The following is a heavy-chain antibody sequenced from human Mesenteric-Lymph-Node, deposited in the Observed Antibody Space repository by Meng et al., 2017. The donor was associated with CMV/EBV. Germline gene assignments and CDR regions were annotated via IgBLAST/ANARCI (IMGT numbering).Heavy chain of an antibody. CDR3: ARVGDDFWSGYAYYFDY. CDR2: ISSGGSTI. D-gene: IGHD3-3*01. CDR1: GVTFSSYE. J-gene: IGHJ4*02. V-gene: IGHV3-48*03. Sequence: GGSLRLSCAASGVTFSSYEMNWVRQAPGQGLEWVSYISSGGSTIYYSDSVKGRFTISRDNAKNSLYLQMNSLRAEDTAVYYCARVGDDFWSGYAYYFDYWGQGTLVTVSS.